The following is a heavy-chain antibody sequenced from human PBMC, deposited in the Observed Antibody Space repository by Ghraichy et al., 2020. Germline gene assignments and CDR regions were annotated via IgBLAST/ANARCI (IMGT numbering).Heavy chain of an antibody. CDR3: ARHLGGHSIGSFAY. Sequence: GGSLNISCEGSGYSFTSYWIGWVRQMPGKGLEWMGIISPADSDTRYSPSFQGQVTISADKSISTAYLQWSSLKASDTAMYYCARHLGGHSIGSFAYWGQGTLVTVSS. CDR2: ISPADSDT. D-gene: IGHD3-22*01. CDR1: GYSFTSYW. V-gene: IGHV5-51*01. J-gene: IGHJ4*02.